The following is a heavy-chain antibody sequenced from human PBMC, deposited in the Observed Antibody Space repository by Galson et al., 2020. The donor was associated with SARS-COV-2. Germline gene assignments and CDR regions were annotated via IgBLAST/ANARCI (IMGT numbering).Heavy chain of an antibody. CDR1: GYSFTSYW. Sequence: HGESLKISCKGSGYSFTSYWISWVRQMPGKGLEWMGRIDPSDSYTNYSPSFQGHVTISADKSISTAYLQWSSLKASDTAMYYCARHVVYCSGGSCYPYFDYWGQGTLVTVSS. J-gene: IGHJ4*02. V-gene: IGHV5-10-1*01. CDR2: IDPSDSYT. CDR3: ARHVVYCSGGSCYPYFDY. D-gene: IGHD2-15*01.